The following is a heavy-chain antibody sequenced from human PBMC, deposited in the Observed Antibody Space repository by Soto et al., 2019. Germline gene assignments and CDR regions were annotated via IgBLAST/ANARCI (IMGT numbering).Heavy chain of an antibody. Sequence: ASVKVSCKASGYTFTGYYMHWVRQAPGQGLEWMGWINPNSGGTNYAQKFQGRVTMTRDTSISTAYMELSRLRTDETAVYYCARSAFYDSSGGSPFDPWGQGTLVTSPQ. J-gene: IGHJ5*02. D-gene: IGHD3-22*01. V-gene: IGHV1-2*02. CDR1: GYTFTGYY. CDR3: ARSAFYDSSGGSPFDP. CDR2: INPNSGGT.